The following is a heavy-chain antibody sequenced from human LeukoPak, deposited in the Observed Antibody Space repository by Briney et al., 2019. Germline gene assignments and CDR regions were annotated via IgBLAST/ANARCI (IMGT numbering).Heavy chain of an antibody. CDR1: GFSISTYW. CDR3: ARGYCSGGVCYSIYFDY. Sequence: GGSLRLSCAASGFSISTYWMSWVRQAPGKGLEWVANIKQDGSKKYYVDSVKGRLTMSRDNAKNSLYLQMSSLRAEDTAVYYCARGYCSGGVCYSIYFDYWGQGTLVTVSS. V-gene: IGHV3-7*01. D-gene: IGHD2-15*01. CDR2: IKQDGSKK. J-gene: IGHJ4*02.